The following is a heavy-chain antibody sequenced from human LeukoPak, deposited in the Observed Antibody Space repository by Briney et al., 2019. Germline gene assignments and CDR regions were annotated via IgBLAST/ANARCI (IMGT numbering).Heavy chain of an antibody. Sequence: GASVKVSCKVSGYTLTELSMHWVRQAPGKGLEWMGGFDPEDGETIYAQKFQGRVTMTEDTSTDTAYMELSSLRSEDTAVYYCATSQRGMGAFDIWGQGTMVTVSS. CDR1: GYTLTELS. CDR3: ATSQRGMGAFDI. CDR2: FDPEDGET. V-gene: IGHV1-24*01. D-gene: IGHD6-25*01. J-gene: IGHJ3*02.